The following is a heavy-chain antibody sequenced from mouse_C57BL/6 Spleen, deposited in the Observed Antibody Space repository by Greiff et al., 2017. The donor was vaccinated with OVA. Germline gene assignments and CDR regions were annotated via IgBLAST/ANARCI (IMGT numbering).Heavy chain of an antibody. CDR3: TRSDYYGSSPRFDY. J-gene: IGHJ2*01. CDR1: GYTFTDYE. V-gene: IGHV1-15*01. D-gene: IGHD1-1*01. Sequence: QVQLQQSGAELVRPGASVTLSCKASGYTFTDYEMHWVKQTPVHGLEWIGAIDPETGGTAYNQKFKGQAILTADKSSSTAYMELRSLTSEDSAVYYCTRSDYYGSSPRFDYWGQGTTLTVSS. CDR2: IDPETGGT.